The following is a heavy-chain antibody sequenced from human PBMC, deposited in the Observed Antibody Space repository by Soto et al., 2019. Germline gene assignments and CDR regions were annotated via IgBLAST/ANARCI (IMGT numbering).Heavy chain of an antibody. J-gene: IGHJ3*02. CDR1: GFTFSSYA. CDR3: EKDQGCSGGSCYSWGAFDI. D-gene: IGHD2-15*01. Sequence: GGSLRLSCAASGFTFSSYAMSWVRQAPGKGLEWVSAISGSGGSTYYADSVKGRFTISRDNSQNTLYLQMNSLRAEDTAVYYCEKDQGCSGGSCYSWGAFDIWGQGTMVTVSS. V-gene: IGHV3-23*01. CDR2: ISGSGGST.